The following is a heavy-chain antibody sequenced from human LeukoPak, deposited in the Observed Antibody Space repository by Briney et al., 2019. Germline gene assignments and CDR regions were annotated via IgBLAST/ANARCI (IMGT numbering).Heavy chain of an antibody. Sequence: SETLSLTCAVSGGSISSSNWWSWVRQPPGKGLEWIGEIYHSGSTNYNPSLKSRVTISVDTSKNQFSLKLSSVTAADTAVYYCARTGPTYYDYVWGSYQPNNWFDPWGQGTLVTVSS. D-gene: IGHD3-16*02. V-gene: IGHV4-4*02. CDR3: ARTGPTYYDYVWGSYQPNNWFDP. CDR1: GGSISSSNW. CDR2: IYHSGST. J-gene: IGHJ5*02.